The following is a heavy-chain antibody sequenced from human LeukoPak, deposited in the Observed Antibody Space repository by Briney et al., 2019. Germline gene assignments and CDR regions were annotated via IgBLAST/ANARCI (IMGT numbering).Heavy chain of an antibody. CDR2: TWHDGTNK. D-gene: IGHD1-1*01. J-gene: IGHJ3*02. Sequence: GGSLRLSCAASGFAFSAYGMDWVRQAPGKGLEWVAVTWHDGTNKYYADSVKGRFTISRDNSKNTLYLQMDSLRAEDTAVYYCARGGPNWPSEPFDIWGQGTMVTVSS. CDR3: ARGGPNWPSEPFDI. V-gene: IGHV3-33*01. CDR1: GFAFSAYG.